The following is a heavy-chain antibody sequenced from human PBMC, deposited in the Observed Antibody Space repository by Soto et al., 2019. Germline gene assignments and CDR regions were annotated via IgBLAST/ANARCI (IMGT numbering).Heavy chain of an antibody. CDR3: ARDHLDSSVGLDD. D-gene: IGHD6-19*01. CDR2: INTHSGVT. J-gene: IGHJ4*02. Sequence: QVQLVQSGAEVKKPGASVKVSCKASGYTFSGYYIHWVRQAPGQGLEWMGWINTHSGVTNYAQKFQGWVTMTRDTAINTAYMELRTLSSDDMAVSYCARDHLDSSVGLDDWGQGTLVTASS. V-gene: IGHV1-2*04. CDR1: GYTFSGYY.